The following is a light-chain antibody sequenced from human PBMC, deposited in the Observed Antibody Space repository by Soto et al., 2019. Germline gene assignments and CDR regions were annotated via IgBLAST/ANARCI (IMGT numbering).Light chain of an antibody. CDR2: DAS. J-gene: IGKJ5*01. V-gene: IGKV3-11*01. CDR3: QQYGSSPIT. Sequence: VFTQSPATLSLSPGARATLSCRASQSVSSYLAWYQQKPGQAPSLLIYDASNRATGIPARFSVSGSGTDCTLNISSLEAEDGAVYDGQQYGSSPITFGQGTRLEIK. CDR1: QSVSSY.